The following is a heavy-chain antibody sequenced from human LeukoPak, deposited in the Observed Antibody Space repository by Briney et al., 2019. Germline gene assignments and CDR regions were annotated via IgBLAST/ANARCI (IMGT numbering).Heavy chain of an antibody. V-gene: IGHV3-64*01. Sequence: GGSLRLSCAASGFTFRSYGMHWVRQAPGKGLEYVSAISTNGGSTYYANSVKGRFTISRGNSKNTLYLQMGSLRAEDMAVYYCAGGDGYRDIGLLDYWGQGTLVSVSS. D-gene: IGHD5-24*01. CDR3: AGGDGYRDIGLLDY. CDR2: ISTNGGST. CDR1: GFTFRSYG. J-gene: IGHJ4*02.